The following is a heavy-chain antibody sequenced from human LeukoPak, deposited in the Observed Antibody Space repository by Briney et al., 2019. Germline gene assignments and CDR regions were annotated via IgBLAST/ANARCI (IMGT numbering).Heavy chain of an antibody. J-gene: IGHJ6*04. D-gene: IGHD2-21*02. CDR3: AREWGDPMLCYYYGMDV. CDR2: IYHSGST. Sequence: SGTLSLTCAVSGGSISSSNWWSWVRQPPGKGLEWIGEIYHSGSTNYNPSLKSRVTISVDKSKNQFSLKLSSVTAADTAVYYCAREWGDPMLCYYYGMDVWGKGTTVTVSS. CDR1: GGSISSSNW. V-gene: IGHV4-4*02.